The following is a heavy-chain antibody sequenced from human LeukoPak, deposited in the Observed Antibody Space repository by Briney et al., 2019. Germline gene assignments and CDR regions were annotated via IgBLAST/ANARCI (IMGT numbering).Heavy chain of an antibody. CDR1: GYTFTSYG. D-gene: IGHD6-6*01. CDR2: ISAYNGNT. CDR3: ARDPSIAAPLIANWFDP. V-gene: IGHV1-18*01. J-gene: IGHJ5*02. Sequence: ASVKVSRKASGYTFTSYGISWVRQAPGQGLEWMGWISAYNGNTNYAQKLQGRVTMTTDTSTSTAYMELRSLRSDDTAVYYCARDPSIAAPLIANWFDPWGQGTLVTVSS.